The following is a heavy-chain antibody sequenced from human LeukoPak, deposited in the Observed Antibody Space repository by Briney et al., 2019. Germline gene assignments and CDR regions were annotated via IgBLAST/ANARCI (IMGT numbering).Heavy chain of an antibody. J-gene: IGHJ6*02. Sequence: PSETLSLTCTVSGGSVSSGSYYWSWIRQPPGKGLEWIGYIYYSGSTNYNPSLKSRVTISVDTSKNQFSLKLSSVTAADTAVYYCARVSKYYGMDVWGQGTTVTVSS. CDR2: IYYSGST. CDR1: GGSVSSGSYY. CDR3: ARVSKYYGMDV. V-gene: IGHV4-61*01.